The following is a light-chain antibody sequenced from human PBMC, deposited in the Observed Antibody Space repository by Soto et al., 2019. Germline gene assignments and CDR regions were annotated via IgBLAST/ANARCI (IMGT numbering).Light chain of an antibody. CDR2: DAS. CDR1: QTVRNNY. CDR3: QQFSSYPLT. J-gene: IGKJ4*01. Sequence: EFVLTQSPGTLSLSPGERATLSCRASQTVRNNYLAWYQQKPGQAPRLLIYDASSRATGIPDRFSGGGSGTDFTLTISRLEPEYCALYYCQQFSSYPLTFGGGTKVEIK. V-gene: IGKV3-20*01.